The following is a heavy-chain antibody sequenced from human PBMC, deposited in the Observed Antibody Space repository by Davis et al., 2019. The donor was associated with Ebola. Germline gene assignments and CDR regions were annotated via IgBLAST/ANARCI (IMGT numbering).Heavy chain of an antibody. CDR1: GFTFSNAW. CDR2: ISFDGSRI. Sequence: PGGSLRLSCAASGFTFSNAWLNWVRQPPGKGLEWVALISFDGSRIQYADTVEGRFTISRDNSKNTLYLQMDFLRPDDTSIYYCARDLQWLADYWGQGTLVTVSS. D-gene: IGHD6-19*01. V-gene: IGHV3-30*03. CDR3: ARDLQWLADY. J-gene: IGHJ4*02.